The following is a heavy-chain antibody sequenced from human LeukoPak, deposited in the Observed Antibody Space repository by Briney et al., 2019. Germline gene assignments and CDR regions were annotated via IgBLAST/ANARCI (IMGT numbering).Heavy chain of an antibody. D-gene: IGHD3-22*01. CDR2: IWYDGSNK. Sequence: RPGRSLRLSCAASGFTFSSYGMHWVRQAPGKGLEWVAVIWYDGSNKYYADSVKGRFTISRDNSKNTLYLQMKSLTAEDTAVYYCARWDSSGYHKYYFDYWGQGTLVTVSS. CDR1: GFTFSSYG. J-gene: IGHJ4*02. CDR3: ARWDSSGYHKYYFDY. V-gene: IGHV3-33*01.